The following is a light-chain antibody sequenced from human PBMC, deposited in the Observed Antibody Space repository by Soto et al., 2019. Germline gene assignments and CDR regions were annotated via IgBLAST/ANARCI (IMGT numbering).Light chain of an antibody. Sequence: QSALTQPPSASGTPGQRVTISCSGSSSKIGSNTVNWYQQLPGTAPKLLIYSNNQRPSGVPDRFSGSKSGTSASLAISGLQSEDEADYYCAAWDDSLNGPNYVFGTGTKVTVL. CDR1: SSKIGSNT. V-gene: IGLV1-44*01. CDR2: SNN. CDR3: AAWDDSLNGPNYV. J-gene: IGLJ1*01.